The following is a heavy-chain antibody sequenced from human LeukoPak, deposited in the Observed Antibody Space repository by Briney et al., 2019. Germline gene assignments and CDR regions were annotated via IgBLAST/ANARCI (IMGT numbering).Heavy chain of an antibody. CDR2: ISSSSSYI. Sequence: GGSLGLSCAASGFTFSSYSMNWVRQAPGKGLEWVSSISSSSSYIYYADSVKGRFTISRDNAKNPLYLQMNSLRAEDTAVYYCARSGSELLLHYWGQGTLVTVSS. J-gene: IGHJ4*02. D-gene: IGHD2-2*01. V-gene: IGHV3-21*01. CDR1: GFTFSSYS. CDR3: ARSGSELLLHY.